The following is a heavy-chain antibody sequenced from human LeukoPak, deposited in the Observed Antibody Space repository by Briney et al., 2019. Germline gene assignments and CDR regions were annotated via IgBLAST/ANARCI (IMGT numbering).Heavy chain of an antibody. CDR1: GGSINSGSYS. J-gene: IGHJ3*02. CDR2: IHISGST. D-gene: IGHD3-22*01. CDR3: ARADRSGYFGNVVAFDI. Sequence: PSQTLSLTCTVSGGSINSGSYSWTWIRQPAGKGLEWIGCIHISGSTDYTPSLKSRVTISVDTSKNQFSLKLSSVTAADTAVYYCARADRSGYFGNVVAFDIWGQGTMVTVSS. V-gene: IGHV4-61*02.